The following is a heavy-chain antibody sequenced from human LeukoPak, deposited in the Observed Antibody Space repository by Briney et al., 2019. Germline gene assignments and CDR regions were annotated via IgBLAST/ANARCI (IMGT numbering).Heavy chain of an antibody. CDR3: ARDQQQLVPYYYYYYMDV. Sequence: GRSLRLSCAASGFTFSSYAMHWVRQAPGKGLEWVAVISYDGSNKYYADSVKGRFTISRDNSKNTLYLQMNSLRAEDTAVYYCARDQQQLVPYYYYYYMDVWGKGTTVTVSS. J-gene: IGHJ6*03. V-gene: IGHV3-30*04. CDR2: ISYDGSNK. CDR1: GFTFSSYA. D-gene: IGHD6-13*01.